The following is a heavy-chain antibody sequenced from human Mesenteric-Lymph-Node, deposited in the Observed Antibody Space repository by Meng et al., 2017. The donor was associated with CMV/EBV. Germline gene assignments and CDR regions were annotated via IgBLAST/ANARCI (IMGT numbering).Heavy chain of an antibody. Sequence: GESLKISCSVSGFTFSNYLMSWVRQAPGKGLEWVANIKQDGSEKYYVDSVKGRFTISRDNAKNSLYLQMNSLRAEDTAVYYCARDSYNYAGYYYYGMDFWGRGATVTVSS. CDR3: ARDSYNYAGYYYYGMDF. CDR2: IKQDGSEK. CDR1: GFTFSNYL. J-gene: IGHJ6*02. D-gene: IGHD5-24*01. V-gene: IGHV3-7*01.